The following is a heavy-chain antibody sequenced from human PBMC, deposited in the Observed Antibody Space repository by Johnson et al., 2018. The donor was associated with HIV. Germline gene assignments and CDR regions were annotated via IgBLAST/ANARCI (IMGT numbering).Heavy chain of an antibody. CDR3: ARDEVAGAFDI. J-gene: IGHJ3*02. V-gene: IGHV3-23*04. CDR2: ISGSGDTT. CDR1: GFTFSSYA. Sequence: VQLVESGGGLVQPGGSLRLSCAASGFTFSSYAMSWVRPAPGKGLEWVAGISGSGDTTYYADSVKGRFTISRDNSKNTLYLQMNSLRAEDTAVYYCARDEVAGAFDIWGQGTMVTVSS.